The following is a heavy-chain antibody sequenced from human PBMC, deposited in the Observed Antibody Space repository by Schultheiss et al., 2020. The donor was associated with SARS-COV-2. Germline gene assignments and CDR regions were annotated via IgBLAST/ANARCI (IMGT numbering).Heavy chain of an antibody. CDR2: INHSGST. V-gene: IGHV4-34*01. CDR1: GGSFSGYY. CDR3: ARFCSGGSCYHYYGMDV. Sequence: SETLSLTCAVYGGSFSGYYWSWIRQPPGKGLEWIGEINHSGSTNYNPSLKSRVTISVDTSKNQFSLKLSSVTAADTAVYYCARFCSGGSCYHYYGMDVWGQGTTVTVSS. J-gene: IGHJ6*02. D-gene: IGHD2-15*01.